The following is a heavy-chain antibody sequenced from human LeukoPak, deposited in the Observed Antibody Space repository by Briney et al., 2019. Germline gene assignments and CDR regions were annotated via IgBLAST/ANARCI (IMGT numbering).Heavy chain of an antibody. J-gene: IGHJ4*02. CDR2: ISGSNPGT. V-gene: IGHV3-23*01. Sequence: GGSLRLSCAASGFTFSTYAMSWVRQTPGKGLEWVAAISGSNPGTYHANSVKGRFTISRDNSKNTLHLQMSGLRAEDTARYFCAKAPVGHCSGAFCYHFDSWGQGTLVTVSS. CDR1: GFTFSTYA. D-gene: IGHD2-15*01. CDR3: AKAPVGHCSGAFCYHFDS.